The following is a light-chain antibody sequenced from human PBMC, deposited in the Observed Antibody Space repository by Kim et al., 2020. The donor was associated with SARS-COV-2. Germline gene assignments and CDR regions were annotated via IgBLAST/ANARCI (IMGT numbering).Light chain of an antibody. V-gene: IGLV2-14*03. CDR2: DVN. CDR3: SSYTTKNTWV. Sequence: QSALTQPTSLSGSPGQSITISFAGTSNDVGVYNSVSWYQQYPGKVPKVIIYDVNKRPSGTPDRFSAFKSGNTAFLTISGIQTEDEADYHCSSYTTKNTWVFGGGTQLTVL. CDR1: SNDVGVYNS. J-gene: IGLJ3*02.